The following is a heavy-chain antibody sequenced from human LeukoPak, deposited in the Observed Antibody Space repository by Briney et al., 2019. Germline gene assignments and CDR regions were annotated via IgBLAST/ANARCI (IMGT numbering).Heavy chain of an antibody. V-gene: IGHV3-21*01. Sequence: GGSLRLSCAASGFTFSSYSMNWVRHAPGKGLEWVSSISSSSSYIHYADSVKGRFTISRDNAKNSLYLQMNSLRAEDTAVYYCAREASSSGWYGTHWYFDFWGRGTLVTVSS. D-gene: IGHD6-19*01. J-gene: IGHJ2*01. CDR1: GFTFSSYS. CDR3: AREASSSGWYGTHWYFDF. CDR2: ISSSSSYI.